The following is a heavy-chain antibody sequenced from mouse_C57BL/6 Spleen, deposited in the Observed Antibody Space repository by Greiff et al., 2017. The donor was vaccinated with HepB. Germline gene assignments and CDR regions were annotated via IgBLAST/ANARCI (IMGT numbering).Heavy chain of an antibody. Sequence: VQLQQSGAELVKPGASVKMSCKASGYTFTSYWITWVKQRPGQGLEWIGDIYPGSGSTNYNEKFKRKATLTVDTSSSTAYMQLSSLTSEDSAVYYCARVYRHFDYWGQGTTLTVSS. CDR2: IYPGSGST. V-gene: IGHV1-55*01. J-gene: IGHJ2*01. D-gene: IGHD2-1*01. CDR1: GYTFTSYW. CDR3: ARVYRHFDY.